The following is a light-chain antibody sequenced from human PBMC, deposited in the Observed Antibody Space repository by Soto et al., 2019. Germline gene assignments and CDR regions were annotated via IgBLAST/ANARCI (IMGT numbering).Light chain of an antibody. V-gene: IGKV3-20*01. Sequence: EVVLTQSPGTLSLSRGERVTIXXLASQSVSSTSLAWYQQKPGQTPRLXIYGASSRATGTPDRISGGGAGTHFTLTISRLEPEDFAVYYCQHYDTSSITFGQGTRLEIK. CDR2: GAS. CDR1: QSVSSTS. CDR3: QHYDTSSIT. J-gene: IGKJ5*01.